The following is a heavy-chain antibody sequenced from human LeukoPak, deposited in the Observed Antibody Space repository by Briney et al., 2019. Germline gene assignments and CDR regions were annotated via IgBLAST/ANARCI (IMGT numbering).Heavy chain of an antibody. V-gene: IGHV3-7*01. CDR1: GFTFSSYW. CDR2: IKQDGREK. J-gene: IGHJ6*02. CDR3: ARVEPYSSSWYLSYYYYYGMDV. D-gene: IGHD6-13*01. Sequence: GGSLRLSCAASGFTFSSYWMSWVRQAPGKGLEWVANIKQDGREKYYVDSVKGRFTISRDNAKNSLYLQMNSLRAEDTAVYYCARVEPYSSSWYLSYYYYYGMDVWGQGTTVTVSS.